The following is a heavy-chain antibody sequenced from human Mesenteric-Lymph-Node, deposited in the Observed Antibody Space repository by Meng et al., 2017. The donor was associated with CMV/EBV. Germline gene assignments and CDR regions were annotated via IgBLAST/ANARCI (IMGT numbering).Heavy chain of an antibody. J-gene: IGHJ6*02. D-gene: IGHD6-13*01. CDR1: GYSISSGYY. CDR3: ARAAADPKYYYYYGMDV. V-gene: IGHV4-59*01. CDR2: IYYSGST. Sequence: SETLSLTCTVSGYSISSGYYWGWIRQPPGKGLEWIGYIYYSGSTNYNPSLKSRVTISVDTSKNQFSLKLSSVTAADTAVYYCARAAADPKYYYYYGMDVWGQGTTVTVSS.